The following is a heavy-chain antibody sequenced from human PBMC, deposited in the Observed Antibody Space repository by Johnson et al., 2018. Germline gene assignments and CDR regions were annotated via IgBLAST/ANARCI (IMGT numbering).Heavy chain of an antibody. J-gene: IGHJ6*02. CDR2: ISYTGST. V-gene: IGHV4-31*03. CDR3: ARAQDYGSPGCGLDV. Sequence: QVQLQESGPGLVKPSQTLSLTCTVSGGSISSDGYHWNWIRQHPGKGLEWIGSISYTGSTSYNPSLKSRVSISADTSKNQLSLNLNSVTAAATALYYCARAQDYGSPGCGLDVWGQGTTVTVS. D-gene: IGHD4-17*01. CDR1: GGSISSDGYH.